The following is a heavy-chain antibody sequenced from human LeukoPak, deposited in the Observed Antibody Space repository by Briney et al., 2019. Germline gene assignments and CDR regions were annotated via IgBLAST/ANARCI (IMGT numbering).Heavy chain of an antibody. Sequence: TLSLTCTVSGGSISSGGYYWSWIRQHPGKGLEWIGYIYYIGSTYYSPSLTSRVTISADTSKNQFSLKLSSVTVADTAVYYCASKMGSGNYFDYWGQGTLVTVSS. CDR3: ASKMGSGNYFDY. V-gene: IGHV4-31*03. CDR2: IYYIGST. J-gene: IGHJ4*02. D-gene: IGHD3-10*01. CDR1: GGSISSGGYY.